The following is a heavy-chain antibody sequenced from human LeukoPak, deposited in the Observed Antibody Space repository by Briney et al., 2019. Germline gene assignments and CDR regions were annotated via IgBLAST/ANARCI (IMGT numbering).Heavy chain of an antibody. J-gene: IGHJ4*02. Sequence: PGGSLRLSCAASGFTFSSYEMNWVRQAPGKGLEWVSYISSSGSTIYYADSVKGRFTISRDNSKNTLYLQMNSLRAEDTAVYYCAKDDPSLLDYWGQGTLVTVSS. D-gene: IGHD3-10*01. CDR3: AKDDPSLLDY. CDR2: ISSSGSTI. V-gene: IGHV3-48*03. CDR1: GFTFSSYE.